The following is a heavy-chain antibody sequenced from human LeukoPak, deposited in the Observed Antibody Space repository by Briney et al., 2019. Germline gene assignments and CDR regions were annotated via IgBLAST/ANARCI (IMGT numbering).Heavy chain of an antibody. CDR1: GGSFSGYY. D-gene: IGHD5-24*01. CDR2: IYDSGST. J-gene: IGHJ3*02. CDR3: ARPIGRDGYNYDAFDI. V-gene: IGHV4-59*01. Sequence: PSETLSLTCAVYGGSFSGYYWSWIRQPPGKRLEWIGYIYDSGSTNYNPSLKSRVTISVDTSRDQFSLGLRSVTAADTAMYYCARPIGRDGYNYDAFDIWGRGTMVTVSS.